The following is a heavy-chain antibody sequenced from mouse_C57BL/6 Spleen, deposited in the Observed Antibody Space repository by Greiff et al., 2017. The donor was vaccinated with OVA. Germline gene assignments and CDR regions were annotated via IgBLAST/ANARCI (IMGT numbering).Heavy chain of an antibody. CDR1: GFTFTDYY. V-gene: IGHV7-3*01. Sequence: EVKLMESGGGLVQPGGSLSLSCAASGFTFTDYYMSWVRQPPGKALEWLGFIRNKANGYTTEYSASVKGRFTISRDNSQSILYLQMNALRAEDSATYYCASLLYAMDYWGQGTSVTVSS. CDR3: ASLLYAMDY. CDR2: IRNKANGYTT. J-gene: IGHJ4*01.